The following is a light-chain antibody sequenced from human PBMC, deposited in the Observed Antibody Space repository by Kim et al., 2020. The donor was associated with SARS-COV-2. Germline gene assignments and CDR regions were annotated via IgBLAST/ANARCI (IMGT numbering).Light chain of an antibody. CDR3: QAWDSSTAV. V-gene: IGLV3-1*01. CDR2: QDS. Sequence: VSPGQTSSITCSGDKLGDKYACWYQQKPAQSPVLVIYQDSKRPSGIPERFSGSNSGNTATLTISGTQAMDEADYYCQAWDSSTAVFGGGTQLTVL. CDR1: KLGDKY. J-gene: IGLJ3*02.